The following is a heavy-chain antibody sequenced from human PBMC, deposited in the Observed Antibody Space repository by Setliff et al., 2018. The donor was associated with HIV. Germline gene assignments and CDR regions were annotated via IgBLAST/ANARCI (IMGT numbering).Heavy chain of an antibody. J-gene: IGHJ4*02. CDR1: GGAFSTYA. V-gene: IGHV1-69*05. CDR3: ARAPRGDFWSGKDYFDY. Sequence: SVKVSCKASGGAFSTYAISWVRQAPGQGLEWMGRIIPIFGTAHYAQKFQGRVTMTTDTSTSTAYMEVRSLTSDDTAVYFCARAPRGDFWSGKDYFDYWGQGTLVTV. D-gene: IGHD3-3*01. CDR2: IIPIFGTA.